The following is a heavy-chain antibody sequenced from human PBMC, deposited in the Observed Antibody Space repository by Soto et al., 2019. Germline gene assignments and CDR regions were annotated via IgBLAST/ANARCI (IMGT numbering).Heavy chain of an antibody. J-gene: IGHJ1*01. V-gene: IGHV4-39*01. Sequence: TVSGGSISSSSYYWGWIRQPPGKGLEWIGSIYYSGSTYYNPSLKSRVTISVDTSKNQFSLKLSSVTAADTAVYYCARTRTGTTTEYFQHWGQGTLVTVSS. CDR2: IYYSGST. CDR1: GGSISSSSYY. CDR3: ARTRTGTTTEYFQH. D-gene: IGHD1-1*01.